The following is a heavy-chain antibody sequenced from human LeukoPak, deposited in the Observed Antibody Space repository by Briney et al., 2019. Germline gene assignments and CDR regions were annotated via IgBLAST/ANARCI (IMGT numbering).Heavy chain of an antibody. V-gene: IGHV3-53*01. Sequence: GGSLRLSCAASGFTVSSNYMSWVRQAPGKGLEWVSVIYSGGSTYYADSVKGRFTISRDNSKNTLYLQMNSLRAEDTAVYYCASSSGYYDGEDYWGQGTRVTVSS. D-gene: IGHD3-22*01. CDR1: GFTVSSNY. CDR2: IYSGGST. CDR3: ASSSGYYDGEDY. J-gene: IGHJ4*02.